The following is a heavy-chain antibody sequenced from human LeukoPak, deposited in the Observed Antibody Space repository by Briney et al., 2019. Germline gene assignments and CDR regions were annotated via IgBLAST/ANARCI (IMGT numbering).Heavy chain of an antibody. CDR3: ARAGGVVIPAALIHYYYYMDV. D-gene: IGHD2-2*01. Sequence: ASVKVSCKASGYTFTSYYMHWVRQAPGQGLEWMGIINPSGARTTYAQKFQGRVTMTRDTSTSTVYMELSSLRSEDTAVYYCARAGGVVIPAALIHYYYYMDVWGKGTTVTISS. CDR2: INPSGART. J-gene: IGHJ6*03. V-gene: IGHV1-46*01. CDR1: GYTFTSYY.